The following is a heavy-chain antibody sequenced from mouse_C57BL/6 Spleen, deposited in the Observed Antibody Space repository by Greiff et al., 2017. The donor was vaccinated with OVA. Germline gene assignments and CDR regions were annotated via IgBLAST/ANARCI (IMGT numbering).Heavy chain of an antibody. J-gene: IGHJ3*01. V-gene: IGHV1-82*01. CDR1: GYAFSSSW. CDR3: ARYDSWFAY. D-gene: IGHD2-4*01. Sequence: QVQLQQSGPELVKPGASVKISCKASGYAFSSSWMNWVKQRPGKGLEWIGRISPGDGDTNYNGKFKGKATLTADKSSSTAYMQLSSLTSEDSAVYFCARYDSWFAYWGQGTLVTVSA. CDR2: ISPGDGDT.